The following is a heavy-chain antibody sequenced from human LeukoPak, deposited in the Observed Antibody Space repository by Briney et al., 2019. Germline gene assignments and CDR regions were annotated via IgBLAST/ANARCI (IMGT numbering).Heavy chain of an antibody. D-gene: IGHD6-13*01. CDR2: IYHSGST. CDR1: GGSISSSNW. J-gene: IGHJ4*02. V-gene: IGHV4-4*02. Sequence: NPSGTLSLTCAVSGGSISSSNWWSGVRPPPGKGLEWIGEIYHSGSTNYNPSLKSRVTISVDKSKNQFSLKLSSVTAADTAVYYCARDAGAAAGTFDYWGQGALVTVSS. CDR3: ARDAGAAAGTFDY.